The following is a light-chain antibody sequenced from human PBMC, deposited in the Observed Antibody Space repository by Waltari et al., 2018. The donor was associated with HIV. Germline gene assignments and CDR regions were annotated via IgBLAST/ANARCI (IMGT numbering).Light chain of an antibody. CDR3: GSYSSGSTLVI. CDR2: EVN. V-gene: IGLV2-14*01. J-gene: IGLJ2*01. Sequence: QSALTQPASVSGSPGQSITISCTGTTSDVGDYDFVSWYRQTPGEVPKLMIYEVNKRPSGVSHRFSGSKSGNTASRTISGLQAEDEAEYYCGSYSSGSTLVIFGGGTKLTVL. CDR1: TSDVGDYDF.